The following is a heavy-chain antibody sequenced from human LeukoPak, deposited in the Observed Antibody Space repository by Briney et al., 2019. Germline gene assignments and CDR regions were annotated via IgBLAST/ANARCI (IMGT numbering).Heavy chain of an antibody. Sequence: PGGSLRLSCAASGFTFSSYAMSWVRQAPGKGLEWVSVISGDSGATYYAQSVKGRFTISRDSSKNTLYLHLKSLRAEDTAFYYCAKMPALRFGELLYGNTWFDPWGQGTLVTVSS. D-gene: IGHD3-10*01. J-gene: IGHJ5*02. CDR1: GFTFSSYA. CDR3: AKMPALRFGELLYGNTWFDP. V-gene: IGHV3-23*01. CDR2: ISGDSGAT.